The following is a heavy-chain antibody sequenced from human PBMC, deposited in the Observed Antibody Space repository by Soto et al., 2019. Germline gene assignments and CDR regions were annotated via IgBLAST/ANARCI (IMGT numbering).Heavy chain of an antibody. CDR3: ARTPTRGASAWLDP. J-gene: IGHJ5*02. CDR2: IHLSRRV. CDR1: GGSFSDYY. Sequence: QVQLQQWGSGLLKPSETLSLTCAIYGGSFSDYYWHWIRQSPGKGLEWIGEIHLSRRVNFTPSLKSRATLSMDTSKNQFSLTLTSVTAADTAVYFCARTPTRGASAWLDPWGRGNLVTVSS. V-gene: IGHV4-34*01. D-gene: IGHD1-26*01.